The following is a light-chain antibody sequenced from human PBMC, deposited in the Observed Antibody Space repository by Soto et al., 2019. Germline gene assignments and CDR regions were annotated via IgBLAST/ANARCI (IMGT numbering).Light chain of an antibody. Sequence: QSALTQPRSVSGSPGQSVTISCTGTSSDVGGYNYVSWYQQHPGKAPKLMIYDVSKRPSGVPDRFSGSKSGNTASLTISGLQAEDEADYYRCSYAGSAYVVFGGGTQLTVL. CDR2: DVS. J-gene: IGLJ2*01. CDR3: CSYAGSAYVV. CDR1: SSDVGGYNY. V-gene: IGLV2-11*01.